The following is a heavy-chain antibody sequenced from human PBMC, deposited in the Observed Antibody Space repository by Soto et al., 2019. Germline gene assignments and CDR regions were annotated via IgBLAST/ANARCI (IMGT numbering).Heavy chain of an antibody. Sequence: QVQLVQSGAEVKKPGSSVKVSCKASVGAFISYTISWVRQAPGQGLEWMGRIIPILGIANYAQKFQGRVTITADKSTSTAYMELSSLRSEDTAVFYCARAAGMATISRADYFDYWGQGTLVTVSS. CDR3: ARAAGMATISRADYFDY. CDR1: VGAFISYT. V-gene: IGHV1-69*02. J-gene: IGHJ4*02. D-gene: IGHD5-12*01. CDR2: IIPILGIA.